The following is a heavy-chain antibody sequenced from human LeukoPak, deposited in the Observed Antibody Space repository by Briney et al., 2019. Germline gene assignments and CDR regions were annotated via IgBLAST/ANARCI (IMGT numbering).Heavy chain of an antibody. D-gene: IGHD6-13*01. CDR2: ISGSGSNT. J-gene: IGHJ4*02. V-gene: IGHV3-23*01. CDR1: GFAFSNYG. Sequence: GGSLRLSCAACGFAFSNYGMNWGRQARGKGLEGVSGISGSGSNTYYADSVRGRFTISRDHSKNTLYLQKNSKRGEDTAVYFFARDPPSSIWGDYWGQGTLVTVSS. CDR3: ARDPPSSIWGDY.